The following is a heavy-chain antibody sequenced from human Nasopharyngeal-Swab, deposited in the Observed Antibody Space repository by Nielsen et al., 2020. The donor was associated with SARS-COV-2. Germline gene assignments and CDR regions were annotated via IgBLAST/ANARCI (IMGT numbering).Heavy chain of an antibody. D-gene: IGHD6-6*01. Sequence: SVKGRFTISGDNSKNTLSLQMSSLRAEDTAVYYCAKTNDRHSSSYYFDYWGQGALVTVSS. V-gene: IGHV3-23*01. J-gene: IGHJ4*02. CDR3: AKTNDRHSSSYYFDY.